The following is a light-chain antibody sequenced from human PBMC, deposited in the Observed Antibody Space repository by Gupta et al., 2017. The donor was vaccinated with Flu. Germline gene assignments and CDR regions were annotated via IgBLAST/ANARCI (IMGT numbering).Light chain of an antibody. J-gene: IGKJ4*01. CDR1: LSISNW. CDR2: KAS. CDR3: QQYATVSLT. V-gene: IGKV1-5*03. Sequence: GDKVTITCRASLSISNWLAWYQQKPGKAPKILINKASSLESGAPSRFTGSGSGTEFTLTISSLQPDDFATYYCQQYATVSLTFGGGTEVEIK.